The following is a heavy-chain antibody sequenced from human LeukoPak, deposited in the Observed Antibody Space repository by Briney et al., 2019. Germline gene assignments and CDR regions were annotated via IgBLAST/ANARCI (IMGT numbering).Heavy chain of an antibody. Sequence: PGGSLRLSCAASGFTFSSYAMSWVRQAPGKGREWVSAISGSGGSTYYADSVKGRFTISRDNSKNTLYLQMNSLRAEDTAVYYCAKDLRTRKSGSPTFDYWGQGTLVTVSS. CDR2: ISGSGGST. CDR3: AKDLRTRKSGSPTFDY. J-gene: IGHJ4*02. CDR1: GFTFSSYA. D-gene: IGHD1-26*01. V-gene: IGHV3-23*01.